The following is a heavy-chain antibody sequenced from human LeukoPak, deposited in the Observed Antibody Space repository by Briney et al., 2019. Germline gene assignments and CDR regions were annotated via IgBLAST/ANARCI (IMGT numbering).Heavy chain of an antibody. CDR1: GFIVSSNY. Sequence: GGSLRLSCAASGFIVSSNYMIWVRQAPGKGLEWVAFIRYDGSNKYYADSVKGRFTISRDNSKNTLYLQMNSLRAEDTAVYYCATLAAAGTGWFDPWGQGTLVTVSS. V-gene: IGHV3-30*02. CDR2: IRYDGSNK. CDR3: ATLAAAGTGWFDP. D-gene: IGHD6-13*01. J-gene: IGHJ5*02.